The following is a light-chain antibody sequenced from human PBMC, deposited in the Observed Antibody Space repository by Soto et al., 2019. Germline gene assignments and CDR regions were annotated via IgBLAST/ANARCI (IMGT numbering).Light chain of an antibody. CDR2: TAS. CDR3: LQDYTYPWT. V-gene: IGKV1-5*01. J-gene: IGKJ1*01. CDR1: QSISSW. Sequence: DIQMTQSPSTLSASVGDRVTITCRASQSISSWLAWYQQKPGKAPKLLIYTASTLESGVPSRFSGSGSGTDFSLTITSLQPEDFATYYCLQDYTYPWTFGQGTKVDIK.